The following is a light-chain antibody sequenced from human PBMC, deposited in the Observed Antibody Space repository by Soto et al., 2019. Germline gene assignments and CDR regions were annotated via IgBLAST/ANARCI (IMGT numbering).Light chain of an antibody. V-gene: IGKV3-20*01. Sequence: EIVLTQSPGTLSLSPGERATLSCRASQSVSSNYLAWYQQKSGQAPRLLIYGASSRATGIPDRFSGSGSGTVFPLTISKLEPEDYAVYYGQQYGNSPYAFGQGTELEI. CDR1: QSVSSNY. J-gene: IGKJ2*01. CDR2: GAS. CDR3: QQYGNSPYA.